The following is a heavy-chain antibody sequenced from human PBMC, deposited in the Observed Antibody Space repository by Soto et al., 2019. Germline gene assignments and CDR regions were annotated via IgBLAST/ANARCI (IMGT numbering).Heavy chain of an antibody. CDR1: GFTFSSYD. CDR2: IGTAGDT. CDR3: ARDPQMGARWSGWFDP. D-gene: IGHD1-26*01. Sequence: EVQLVESGGGLVQPGGSLRLSCAASGFTFSSYDMHWVRQATGTGLEWVSAIGTAGDTYYPGSVKGRFTISRENAKNSLNPQMNSLRAEDTAVYYCARDPQMGARWSGWFDPWGQGTLVTVSS. J-gene: IGHJ5*02. V-gene: IGHV3-13*01.